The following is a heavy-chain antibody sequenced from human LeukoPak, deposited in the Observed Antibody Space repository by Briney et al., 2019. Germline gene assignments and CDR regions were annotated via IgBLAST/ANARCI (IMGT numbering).Heavy chain of an antibody. CDR3: ALGATVTADYFDY. CDR2: MNPNSGNT. CDR1: GYTFTSYD. V-gene: IGHV1-8*01. Sequence: ASVKVSCKASGYTFTSYDINWVRQATGQGLEWMGWMNPNSGNTGYAQKFQGRITMTRNTSISTAYMELSSLRSEDTAVYYCALGATVTADYFDYWGQGTLVTVSS. D-gene: IGHD4-11*01. J-gene: IGHJ4*02.